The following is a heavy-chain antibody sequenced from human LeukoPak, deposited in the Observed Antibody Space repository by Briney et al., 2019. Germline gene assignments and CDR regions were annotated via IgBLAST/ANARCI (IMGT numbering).Heavy chain of an antibody. CDR3: TRVGYIDEGIDY. CDR2: ISTDSGTL. J-gene: IGHJ4*02. CDR1: GFTFSAYH. D-gene: IGHD5-24*01. Sequence: GGSLRLSCASSGFTFSAYHMNWVRQAPGKGLEWISFISTDSGTLYYADSVKGRFTISRDNAANSLYLQMNSLRAEDTAIYYCTRVGYIDEGIDYWGQGTLVTVSS. V-gene: IGHV3-48*01.